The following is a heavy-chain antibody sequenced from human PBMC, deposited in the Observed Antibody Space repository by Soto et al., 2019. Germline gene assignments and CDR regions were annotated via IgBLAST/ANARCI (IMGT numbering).Heavy chain of an antibody. CDR3: ARDIARYFDWTPFDY. V-gene: IGHV3-48*01. Sequence: GGSLRLSCAASGFTFSSYSMNWVRQAPGKGLEWVSYISSSSSTIYYADSVKGRFTISRDNAKNSLYLQMNSLRAEDTAVYYCARDIARYFDWTPFDYWGQGTLVTVS. J-gene: IGHJ4*02. CDR2: ISSSSSTI. CDR1: GFTFSSYS. D-gene: IGHD3-9*01.